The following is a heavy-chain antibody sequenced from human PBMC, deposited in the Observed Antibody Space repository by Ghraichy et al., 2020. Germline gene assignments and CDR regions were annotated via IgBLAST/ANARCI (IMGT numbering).Heavy chain of an antibody. CDR2: IYYSGST. CDR1: GGSISSSSYY. CDR3: ARRRNDDYGSHFQH. J-gene: IGHJ1*01. D-gene: IGHD4-17*01. V-gene: IGHV4-39*01. Sequence: SETLSLTCTVSGGSISSSSYYWGWIRQPPGKGLEWIGSIYYSGSTYYNPSLKSRVTISVDTSKNQFSLKLSSVTAADTAVYYCARRRNDDYGSHFQHWGQGTLVTVSS.